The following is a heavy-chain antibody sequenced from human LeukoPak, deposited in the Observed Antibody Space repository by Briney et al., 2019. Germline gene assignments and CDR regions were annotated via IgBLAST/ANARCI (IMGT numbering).Heavy chain of an antibody. J-gene: IGHJ3*02. CDR2: IYYSGST. CDR3: ARDLADIVVVPAADGAFDI. CDR1: GGSISSYY. Sequence: PSETLSLTCTVSGGSISSYYWSWIRQPPGKGLEWLGYIYYSGSTNYNPSLKSRVTISVDTSKNQFSLKLSSVTAADTAVYYCARDLADIVVVPAADGAFDIWGQGTMVTVSS. D-gene: IGHD2-2*01. V-gene: IGHV4-59*12.